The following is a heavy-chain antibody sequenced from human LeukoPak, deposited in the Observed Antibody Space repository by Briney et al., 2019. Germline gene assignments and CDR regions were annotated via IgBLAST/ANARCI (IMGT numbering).Heavy chain of an antibody. Sequence: ASVKVSCKASGYAFTSYDTNWVRQATGQGLEWMGWMNPNSGNTGYAQKFQGRVTMTRNTSISTAYMELSSLRSEDTAVYYCARVLGEIVVVPAATSNYYYYYYMDVWGKGTTVTISS. CDR1: GYAFTSYD. CDR2: MNPNSGNT. J-gene: IGHJ6*03. D-gene: IGHD2-2*01. CDR3: ARVLGEIVVVPAATSNYYYYYYMDV. V-gene: IGHV1-8*01.